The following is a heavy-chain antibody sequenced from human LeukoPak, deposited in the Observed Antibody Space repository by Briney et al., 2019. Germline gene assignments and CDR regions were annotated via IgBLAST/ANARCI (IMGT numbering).Heavy chain of an antibody. V-gene: IGHV3-7*01. Sequence: AGSLRLSCAASGFTFSTYWMNWLRQTPGQGREWVAKIKADGGENAQMASVRGRFTISRDNATNSLYLQMNSLRVEDTGVYYCARGGAARPDVWGQGTLVTVSS. CDR1: GFTFSTYW. J-gene: IGHJ4*02. CDR3: ARGGAARPDV. D-gene: IGHD6-6*01. CDR2: IKADGGEN.